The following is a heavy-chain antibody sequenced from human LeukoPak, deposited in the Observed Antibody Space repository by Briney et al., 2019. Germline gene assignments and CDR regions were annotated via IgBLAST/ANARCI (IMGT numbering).Heavy chain of an antibody. CDR3: ARGGGYTLRGYYMDV. CDR2: IYSGGST. J-gene: IGHJ6*03. Sequence: PGGSLRLSCAASGFTVSSNYMSWVRQAPGKGLEGVSLIYSGGSTFYADSVKGRFTISRDNSENTLFLQMNSLRAEDTAVYYCARGGGYTLRGYYMDVWGKGTTVTVSS. CDR1: GFTVSSNY. V-gene: IGHV3-53*01. D-gene: IGHD3-22*01.